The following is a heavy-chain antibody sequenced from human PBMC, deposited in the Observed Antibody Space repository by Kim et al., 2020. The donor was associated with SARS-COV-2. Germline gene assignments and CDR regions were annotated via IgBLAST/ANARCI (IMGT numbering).Heavy chain of an antibody. CDR3: ASPVDTAMIDY. V-gene: IGHV1-2*02. Sequence: NHALKFQGRVTMTRDTSISTAYMELSRLRSDDTAVYYCASPVDTAMIDYWGQGTLVTVSS. D-gene: IGHD5-18*01. J-gene: IGHJ4*02.